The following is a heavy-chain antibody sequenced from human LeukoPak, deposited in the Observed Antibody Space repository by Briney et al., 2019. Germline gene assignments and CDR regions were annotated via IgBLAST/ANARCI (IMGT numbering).Heavy chain of an antibody. CDR1: GFTFSGYA. D-gene: IGHD6-13*01. V-gene: IGHV3-30*04. J-gene: IGHJ4*02. Sequence: GGSLRLSCAASGFTFSGYAMHWVRQAPGKGLEWVAVISYDGSNKYYADSVKGRFTISRDNSKNSLYLQMNSLRAEDTAVYYCARDLMGIAYRGAFYYWGQGTLVTVSS. CDR3: ARDLMGIAYRGAFYY. CDR2: ISYDGSNK.